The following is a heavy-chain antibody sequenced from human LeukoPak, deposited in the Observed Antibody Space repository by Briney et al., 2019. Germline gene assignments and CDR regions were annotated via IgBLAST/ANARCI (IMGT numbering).Heavy chain of an antibody. V-gene: IGHV3-30*18. CDR2: ISYDGSNK. CDR3: AKELRGYSYGLRNNWFDP. D-gene: IGHD5-18*01. CDR1: GFTFSSYG. Sequence: GRSLRLSCAASGFTFSSYGMHWVRQAPGKGLEWVAVISYDGSNKYYADSVKGRFTISRDNSKNTLYLQMNSLRAEDAAVYYCAKELRGYSYGLRNNWFDPWGQGTLVTVSS. J-gene: IGHJ5*02.